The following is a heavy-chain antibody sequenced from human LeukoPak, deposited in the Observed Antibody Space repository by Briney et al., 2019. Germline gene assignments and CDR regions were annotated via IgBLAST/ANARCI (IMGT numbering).Heavy chain of an antibody. CDR2: ISGSGSDT. CDR3: AKLGTYFYFDF. J-gene: IGHJ2*01. V-gene: IGHV3-23*01. Sequence: GGALGLSCAASGFNFSPYGMSWSRQAPGKGLEWVAGISGSGSDTYYADSVKGRFTISRDNFKNTVDLQMNSLRADDTAVYYCAKLGTYFYFDFWGRGTLVTVSS. D-gene: IGHD7-27*01. CDR1: GFNFSPYG.